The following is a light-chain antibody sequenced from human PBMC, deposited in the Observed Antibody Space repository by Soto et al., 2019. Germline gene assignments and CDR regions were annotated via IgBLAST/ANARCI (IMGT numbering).Light chain of an antibody. V-gene: IGLV2-23*02. Sequence: QSVLTQPASVSGSPGQSITISCTGTSSDVGSYNIVSWYQQHPGKAPKLMIYEVSKRPSGVSNRFSGSKSGNTAALTNSGLQAEDEADYYCCAYAGSSTTVVFGAGTKLTVL. J-gene: IGLJ2*01. CDR2: EVS. CDR3: CAYAGSSTTVV. CDR1: SSDVGSYNI.